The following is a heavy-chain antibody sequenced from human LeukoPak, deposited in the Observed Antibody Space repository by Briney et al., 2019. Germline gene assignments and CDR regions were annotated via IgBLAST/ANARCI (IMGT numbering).Heavy chain of an antibody. CDR3: ARFGAPQWSGAPLGINAFDM. V-gene: IGHV1-2*02. CDR2: ISPNNGDT. CDR1: GYTFTGYY. J-gene: IGHJ3*02. D-gene: IGHD3-16*01. Sequence: ASVQVSCKASGYTFTGYYIHWVRQAPGQGLEWMGWISPNNGDTRNAQKFQGRVTMTRDTSITTVYMELSRLRSDDTAVYYCARFGAPQWSGAPLGINAFDMWGQGTTVTVSS.